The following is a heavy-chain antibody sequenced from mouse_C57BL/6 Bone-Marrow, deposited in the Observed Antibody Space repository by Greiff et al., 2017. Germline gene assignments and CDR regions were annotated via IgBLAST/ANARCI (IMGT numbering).Heavy chain of an antibody. J-gene: IGHJ4*01. D-gene: IGHD2-4*01. V-gene: IGHV1-85*01. CDR2: IYPRDGST. CDR1: GYTFTSYN. Sequence: QVQLKQSGPELVKPGASVKLSCKASGYTFTSYNINWVKQRPGQGLEWIGWIYPRDGSTKYNEKFKGKATLTVDTSSSTAYMELHSLTSEDSAVYFCARLYYDYGYAMDYWGQGTSVTVSS. CDR3: ARLYYDYGYAMDY.